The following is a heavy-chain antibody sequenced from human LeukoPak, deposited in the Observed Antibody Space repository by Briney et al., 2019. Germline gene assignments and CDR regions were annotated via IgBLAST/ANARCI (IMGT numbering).Heavy chain of an antibody. CDR3: ARSTDLLWFGESSTRSWFDP. V-gene: IGHV1-18*01. CDR1: GYTFTNYG. Sequence: ASVKVSCKASGYTFTNYGISWVRQAPGQGLEWMGWISAYNGNTNYAQKLQGRVTMTTDTSTSTAYMELRSLRSDDTAVYYCARSTDLLWFGESSTRSWFDPWGQGTLVTVSS. D-gene: IGHD3-10*01. CDR2: ISAYNGNT. J-gene: IGHJ5*02.